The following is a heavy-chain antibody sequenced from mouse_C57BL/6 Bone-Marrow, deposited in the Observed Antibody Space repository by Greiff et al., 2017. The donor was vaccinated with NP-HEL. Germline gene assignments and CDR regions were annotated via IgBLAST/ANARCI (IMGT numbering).Heavy chain of an antibody. J-gene: IGHJ2*01. CDR1: GYTFTSYW. CDR3: ARWGTTVVVDY. D-gene: IGHD1-1*01. Sequence: VQLQQPGAELVKPGASVKLSCKASGYTFTSYWMQWVQQRPGQGLEWIGEIDPSDSYTNYNQKFKGKATLTVDTSSSTAYMQLSSLTSEDSAVYYCARWGTTVVVDYWGQGTTLTVSS. V-gene: IGHV1-50*01. CDR2: IDPSDSYT.